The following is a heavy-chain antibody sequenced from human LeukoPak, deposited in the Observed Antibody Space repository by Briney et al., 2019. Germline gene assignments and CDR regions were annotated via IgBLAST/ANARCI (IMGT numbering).Heavy chain of an antibody. CDR1: GGSISSGSYY. Sequence: SETLSLTCTVSGGSISSGSYYWSWIRQPAGEGLEWIGRIYTSGSTNYNPSLKSRVTISVDTSKNQFSLKLSSVTAADTAVYYCARDKPDSSSWYEEGFDYWGHGTLVTVSS. D-gene: IGHD6-13*01. V-gene: IGHV4-61*02. CDR2: IYTSGST. CDR3: ARDKPDSSSWYEEGFDY. J-gene: IGHJ4*01.